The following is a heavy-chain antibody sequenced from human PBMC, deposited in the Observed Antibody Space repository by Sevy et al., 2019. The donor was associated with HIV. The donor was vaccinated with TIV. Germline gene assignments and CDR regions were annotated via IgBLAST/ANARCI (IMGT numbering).Heavy chain of an antibody. Sequence: GGSLRLSCAASGFTFAKYSMSWVRQAPGKGLEWVSTFSFGCGRINYADSVKGPFTISRDDSKNTLFLQMNSLRAEDTATYFCAREGCTQPHDYWGQGTLVTVS. D-gene: IGHD2-8*01. CDR3: AREGCTQPHDY. CDR1: GFTFAKYS. V-gene: IGHV3-23*01. CDR2: FSFGCGRI. J-gene: IGHJ4*02.